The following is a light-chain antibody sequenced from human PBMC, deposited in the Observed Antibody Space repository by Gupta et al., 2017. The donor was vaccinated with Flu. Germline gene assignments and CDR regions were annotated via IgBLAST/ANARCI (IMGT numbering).Light chain of an antibody. CDR3: VLYMGSGTWV. V-gene: IGLV8-61*01. CDR2: NTS. J-gene: IGLJ3*02. Sequence: QTVVTQEPSFSVSPGGTVKLACGLSSGSVSTSYFPSWYQQTPGQAPRALIYNTSTRSPGVPDRFSGSILRNKAALTITGAQADDESDYYCVLYMGSGTWVFGGGTKLTVL. CDR1: SGSVSTSYF.